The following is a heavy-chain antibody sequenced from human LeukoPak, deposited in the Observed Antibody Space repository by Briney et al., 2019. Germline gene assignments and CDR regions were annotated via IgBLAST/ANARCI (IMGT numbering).Heavy chain of an antibody. V-gene: IGHV3-30*18. D-gene: IGHD3-10*01. CDR3: AKEEAWGVNAFDF. J-gene: IGHJ4*02. Sequence: GGSLRLSCVASGFSFSNYGIHWVRQAPGKGLEWVAVVGNDGRAKYYADSVRGRFTISRDNSENTLYLQMDSLRSEDTAVYYCAKEEAWGVNAFDFWGQGILVTVPS. CDR2: VGNDGRAK. CDR1: GFSFSNYG.